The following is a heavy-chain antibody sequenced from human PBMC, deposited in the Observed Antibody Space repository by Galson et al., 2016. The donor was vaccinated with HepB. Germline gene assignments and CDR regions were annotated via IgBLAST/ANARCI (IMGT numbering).Heavy chain of an antibody. CDR3: ARHFPSSNGGLFDY. CDR2: IEYSGSA. CDR1: GGSISSYY. V-gene: IGHV4-59*08. Sequence: SETLSLTCTVSGGSISSYYWSWIRQSPGKGLECIGYIEYSGSANYNPSLKSRVTISVDTSKNQFSLKLSSVTAADTAVYYCARHFPSSNGGLFDYWGQGTLVTVSS. J-gene: IGHJ4*02. D-gene: IGHD4-23*01.